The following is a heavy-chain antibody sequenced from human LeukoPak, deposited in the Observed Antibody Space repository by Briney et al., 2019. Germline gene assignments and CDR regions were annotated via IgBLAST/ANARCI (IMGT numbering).Heavy chain of an antibody. J-gene: IGHJ4*02. V-gene: IGHV3-30-3*01. CDR2: ISYDGSNK. CDR1: GFTFSSYA. CDR3: ARIYGRIDY. Sequence: PGGSLRLSCAASGFTFSSYAMHWVRQAPGKRLEWVAVISYDGSNKYYADSVKGRFTISRDNSKNTLYLQMNSLRAEDTAVYYCARIYGRIDYWGQGTLVTVSS. D-gene: IGHD4-17*01.